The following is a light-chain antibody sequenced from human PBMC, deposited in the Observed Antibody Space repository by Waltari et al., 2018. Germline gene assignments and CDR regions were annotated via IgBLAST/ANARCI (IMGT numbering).Light chain of an antibody. CDR3: CSYSGDLSFGVV. J-gene: IGLJ2*01. V-gene: IGLV2-23*02. CDR2: EVT. Sequence: QSALTQPASVSGSPGQSITISCTGTSHDVGNYDLVSWYQQHPGKAPKLIIYEVTKRPSGFSNRFSGSKSGNTASLTISGLYTEDEGDYYCCSYSGDLSFGVVFGGGTKLTVL. CDR1: SHDVGNYDL.